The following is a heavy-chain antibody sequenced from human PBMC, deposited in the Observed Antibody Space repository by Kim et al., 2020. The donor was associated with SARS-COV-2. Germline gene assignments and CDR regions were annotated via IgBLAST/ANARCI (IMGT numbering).Heavy chain of an antibody. CDR2: INPNSGAT. V-gene: IGHV1-2*06. CDR1: GYTFTGYY. D-gene: IGHD3-22*01. CDR3: VCGYFRPTPPGTFDV. Sequence: ASVKVSCKASGYTFTGYYMHWVRQAPGQNFELMGRINPNSGATNYAQNFQGRVTMTMDTYISTAYLELNSLRSDETAVYYCVCGYFRPTPPGTFDVWGQGTMVSVSS. J-gene: IGHJ3*01.